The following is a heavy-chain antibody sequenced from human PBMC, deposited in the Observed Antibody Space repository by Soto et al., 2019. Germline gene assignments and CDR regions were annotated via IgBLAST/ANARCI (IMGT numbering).Heavy chain of an antibody. CDR3: AREARPGGYYYYGMDV. CDR1: GFTFSSYG. Sequence: PGGSLRLSCAASGFTFSSYGMHWVRQAPGKGLEWVAVIWYDGSNKYYADSVKGRFTISRDNSKNTLYLQMNSLRAEDTAVYYCAREARPGGYYYYGMDVWGQGTTVTVSS. J-gene: IGHJ6*02. D-gene: IGHD6-6*01. V-gene: IGHV3-33*01. CDR2: IWYDGSNK.